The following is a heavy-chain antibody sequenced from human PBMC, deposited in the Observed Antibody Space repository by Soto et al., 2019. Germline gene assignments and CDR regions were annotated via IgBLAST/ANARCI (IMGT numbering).Heavy chain of an antibody. V-gene: IGHV4-34*01. J-gene: IGHJ6*02. CDR3: ARGGLYNWKDRNYRMDV. D-gene: IGHD1-20*01. CDR2: INHSGST. CDR1: GGSFSGYY. Sequence: SETLSLTCAVYGGSFSGYYWSWIRQPPGKGLEWIGEINHSGSTNYNPSLKSRVTISVDTSKNQFSLKVSSVTAADTAVYYCARGGLYNWKDRNYRMDVWGQGTTVTVSS.